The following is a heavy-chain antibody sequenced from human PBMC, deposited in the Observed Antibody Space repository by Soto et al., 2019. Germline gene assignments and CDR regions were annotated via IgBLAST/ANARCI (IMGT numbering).Heavy chain of an antibody. CDR1: VYTFTDYY. Sequence: XSVKVSWTPSVYTFTDYYTHLVRQAPGQGLECMGWMNPKSGGAYFAQKFQGRVTLTRDTSIGTAYIEVNSLTSDDTAVYFCTRENIENRDGLYDAFDIWGQGTTVTVSS. D-gene: IGHD2-15*01. CDR3: TRENIENRDGLYDAFDI. V-gene: IGHV1-2*02. CDR2: MNPKSGGA. J-gene: IGHJ3*02.